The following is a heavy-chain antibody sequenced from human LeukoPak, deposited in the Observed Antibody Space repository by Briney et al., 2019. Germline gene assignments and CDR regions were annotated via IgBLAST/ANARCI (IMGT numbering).Heavy chain of an antibody. CDR1: GFAFSSYA. CDR3: ASGPFLTFDHTPEGYYHYYMDV. CDR2: ISRSGGST. V-gene: IGHV3-23*01. D-gene: IGHD1-14*01. J-gene: IGHJ6*03. Sequence: GGSLRLSCAASGFAFSSYAMSWVRQAPGKGLEWVSAISRSGGSTYYADSVKGRFTVSRDNSKNTLYLQMNSLKAEDTAVYFCASGPFLTFDHTPEGYYHYYMDVWGTGTTVTTSS.